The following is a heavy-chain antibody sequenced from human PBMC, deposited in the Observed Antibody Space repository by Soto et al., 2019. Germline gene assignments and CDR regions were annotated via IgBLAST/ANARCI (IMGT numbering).Heavy chain of an antibody. J-gene: IGHJ5*02. D-gene: IGHD6-19*01. CDR3: ARLTGWYVDP. CDR2: IYHSGST. CDR1: GYSISSGYY. V-gene: IGHV4-38-2*01. Sequence: PSETLSLTCAVSGYSISSGYYWGWIRQPPEKGLEWIGSIYHSGSTYYNPSLKSRVTISVDTSKNQVSLKLSSVTAADTAVYYCARLTGWYVDPWGQGTLVTVSS.